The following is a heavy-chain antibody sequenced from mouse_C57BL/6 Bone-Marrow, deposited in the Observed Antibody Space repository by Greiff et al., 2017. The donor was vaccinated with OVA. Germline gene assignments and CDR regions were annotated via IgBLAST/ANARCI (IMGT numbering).Heavy chain of an antibody. Sequence: QVQLQQSGAELVRPGASVKLSCKASGYTFTDYYINWVKQRPGQGLEWIARIYPGSGNTYYNEKFKGKATLTAEKSSSTAYMQLSSLTSEDSAVYFCERDWADFDYWGKGTTLTVSS. V-gene: IGHV1-76*01. CDR3: ERDWADFDY. D-gene: IGHD4-1*01. CDR2: IYPGSGNT. CDR1: GYTFTDYY. J-gene: IGHJ2*01.